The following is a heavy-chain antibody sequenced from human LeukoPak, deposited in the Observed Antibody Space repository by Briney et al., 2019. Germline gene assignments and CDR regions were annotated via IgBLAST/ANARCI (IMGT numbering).Heavy chain of an antibody. CDR3: ARDSASRGYGTSIDY. CDR1: GFTVSSNY. D-gene: IGHD5-18*01. Sequence: PGGSLRLSCAASGFTVSSNYMSWVRQAPGKGLEWVSYISSSGSTIYYADSVKGRFTISRDNAKNSLYLQMNSLRAEDTAVYYCARDSASRGYGTSIDYWGQGTLVTVSS. J-gene: IGHJ4*02. V-gene: IGHV3-11*04. CDR2: ISSSGSTI.